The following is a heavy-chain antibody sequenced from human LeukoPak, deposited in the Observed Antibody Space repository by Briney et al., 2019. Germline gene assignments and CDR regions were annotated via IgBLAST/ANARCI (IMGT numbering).Heavy chain of an antibody. J-gene: IGHJ4*02. CDR1: GFTFSSYW. V-gene: IGHV3-74*01. CDR2: INSDGSST. D-gene: IGHD3-22*01. CDR3: AREYYDSSGSPYFDY. Sequence: GGSLRLSCAASGFTFSSYWMHWVRHAPGKGLVWVSRINSDGSSTTYWDSVKGRFTISRDNAKNTLYMYIHSLRAEDTAVYYCAREYYDSSGSPYFDYWGQGTLVTVSS.